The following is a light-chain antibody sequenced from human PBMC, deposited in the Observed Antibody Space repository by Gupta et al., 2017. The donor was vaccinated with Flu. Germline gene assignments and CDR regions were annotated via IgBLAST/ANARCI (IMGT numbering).Light chain of an antibody. CDR3: QAWGTGLEV. CDR2: LNSDSSH. Sequence: QLVLTQSPPASASLGASVKLTCTLGSGHSKYAIAWHQQQPEKGARLLMKLNSDSSHSKGEGITDRFSCSSYGAERDLTISSHKTDDEGQYYCQAWGTGLEVFGGGTKLTVL. J-gene: IGLJ3*02. V-gene: IGLV4-69*01. CDR1: SGHSKYA.